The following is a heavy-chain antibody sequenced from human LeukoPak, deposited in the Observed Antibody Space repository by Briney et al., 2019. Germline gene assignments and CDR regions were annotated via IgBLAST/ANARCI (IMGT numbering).Heavy chain of an antibody. Sequence: ASVKVSCKASGYTFTGYYMHWVRQAPGQGLEWMGWINTETGNPTYAQGFTGRFVFSFDTSVSTAYLDISSLEAEDTAVYFCARNGRHSAEYYYYYAMDVWGQGTTVTVSS. D-gene: IGHD2/OR15-2a*01. V-gene: IGHV7-4-1*02. J-gene: IGHJ6*02. CDR1: GYTFTGYY. CDR3: ARNGRHSAEYYYYYAMDV. CDR2: INTETGNP.